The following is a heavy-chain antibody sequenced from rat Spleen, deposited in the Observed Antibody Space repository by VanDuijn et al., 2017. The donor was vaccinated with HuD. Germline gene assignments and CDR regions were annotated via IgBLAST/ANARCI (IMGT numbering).Heavy chain of an antibody. CDR2: IRENGDT. V-gene: IGHV2-13*01. Sequence: QVQLKESGPGLVQPSQTLSLTCTVSGFSLTNYAVNWVRQPPGKGLEWMGGIRENGDTNYNSALKSRLSINRDTSESQVLLKMNNLQTEDTAIYFCARSDYQSGSFPYWGQGVMVTVSS. CDR3: ARSDYQSGSFPY. J-gene: IGHJ2*01. CDR1: GFSLTNYA. D-gene: IGHD1-1*01.